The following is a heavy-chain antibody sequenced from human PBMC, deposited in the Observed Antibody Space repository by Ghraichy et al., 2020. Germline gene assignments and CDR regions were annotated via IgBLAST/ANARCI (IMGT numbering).Heavy chain of an antibody. Sequence: SETLSLTCAVYGGSFSGYYWSWIRQPPGKGLEWIGEINHSGSTNYNPSLKSRVTISVDTSKNQFSLKLSSVTAADTAVYYCARGRGRGYSYGGLGYWGQGTLVTVSS. V-gene: IGHV4-34*01. CDR1: GGSFSGYY. J-gene: IGHJ4*02. CDR2: INHSGST. CDR3: ARGRGRGYSYGGLGY. D-gene: IGHD5-18*01.